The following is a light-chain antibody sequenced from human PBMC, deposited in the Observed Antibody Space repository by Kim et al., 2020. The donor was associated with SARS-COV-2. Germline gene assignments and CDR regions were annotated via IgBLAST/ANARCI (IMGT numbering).Light chain of an antibody. CDR2: LEGSGSY. Sequence: SVTLTCTLSSGHSSYTIAWHQEQPGKAPRYLMTLEGSGSYNKGSGVPDRFSGSRSGADRYLTISNLQSEDEADYYCETWDSNTRVFGGGTQLTVL. J-gene: IGLJ3*02. CDR3: ETWDSNTRV. CDR1: SGHSSYT. V-gene: IGLV4-60*03.